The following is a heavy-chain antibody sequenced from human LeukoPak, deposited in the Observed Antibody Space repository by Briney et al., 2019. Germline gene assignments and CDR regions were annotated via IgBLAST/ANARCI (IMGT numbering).Heavy chain of an antibody. CDR3: AKDIEATVVKNPYYFDY. D-gene: IGHD4-17*01. CDR1: GFTFDDYA. CDR2: ISWNSGSI. J-gene: IGHJ4*02. Sequence: GRSLRLSCAASGFTFDDYAMHWVRQAPGNGLEWVSGISWNSGSIGYADSVKGRFTISRDNAKNSLYLQMNSLRAEDTALYYCAKDIEATVVKNPYYFDYWGQGTLVTVSS. V-gene: IGHV3-9*01.